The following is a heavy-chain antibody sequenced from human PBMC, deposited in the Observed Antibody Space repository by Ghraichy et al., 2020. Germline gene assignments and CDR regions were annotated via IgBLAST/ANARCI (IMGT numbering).Heavy chain of an antibody. CDR3: TRDSRQLWPTDY. Sequence: GGSLRLSCTASGFTFGDYAMSWFRQAPGKGLEWVGCIRSKADGGTTEYAASVKGRFTISRDDSKNIAYLQMNSLKTEDTAVYYCTRDSRQLWPTDYWGQGTLVTVSS. CDR1: GFTFGDYA. D-gene: IGHD5-18*01. J-gene: IGHJ4*02. CDR2: IRSKADGGTT. V-gene: IGHV3-49*03.